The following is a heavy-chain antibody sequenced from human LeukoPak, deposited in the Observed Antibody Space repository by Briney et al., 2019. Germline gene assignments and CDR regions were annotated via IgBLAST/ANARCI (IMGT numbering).Heavy chain of an antibody. V-gene: IGHV1-18*01. Sequence: ASVKVSCKASGYTFTNHGISWVRQAQGQGLEWMGWISGYDGYTVYAQKLQGRVTMTTDTSTTTAYMEMRSLRSDDTAMYYCARGGRIYYFDYWGQGTLVTVSS. CDR3: ARGGRIYYFDY. J-gene: IGHJ4*02. D-gene: IGHD2/OR15-2a*01. CDR1: GYTFTNHG. CDR2: ISGYDGYT.